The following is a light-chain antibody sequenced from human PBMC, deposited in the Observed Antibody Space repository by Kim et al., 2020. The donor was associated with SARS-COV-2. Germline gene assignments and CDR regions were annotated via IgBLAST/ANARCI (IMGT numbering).Light chain of an antibody. CDR2: DND. J-gene: IGLJ3*02. V-gene: IGLV1-44*01. CDR3: AVWDDSLNGGV. CDR1: RSNIGSNA. Sequence: TISMSGSRSNIGSNAVNWYQQRPGTPPKLRIYDNDKRPSGVPDRFSGSKSGTSASLAISGLRSDDDSDYYCAVWDDSLNGGVFGGGTQLTVL.